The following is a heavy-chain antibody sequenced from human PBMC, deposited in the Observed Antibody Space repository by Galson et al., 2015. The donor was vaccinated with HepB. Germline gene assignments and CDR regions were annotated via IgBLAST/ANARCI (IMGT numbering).Heavy chain of an antibody. J-gene: IGHJ4*02. CDR1: GYTFTSYY. Sequence: SVKVSCKASGYTFTSYYMHWVRQAPGQGLGWMGIINPSGGSTSYAQKFQGRVTMTRDTSTSTVYMELSSLRSEDTAVYYCARVGYYDFWSGYYNYFDYWGQGTLVTISS. D-gene: IGHD3-3*01. CDR3: ARVGYYDFWSGYYNYFDY. CDR2: INPSGGST. V-gene: IGHV1-46*01.